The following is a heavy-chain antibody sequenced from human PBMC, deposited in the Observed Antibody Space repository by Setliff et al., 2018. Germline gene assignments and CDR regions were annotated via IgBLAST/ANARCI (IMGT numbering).Heavy chain of an antibody. V-gene: IGHV4-39*07. Sequence: PSETLSLTCPVSGGSISTTDYYWGWIRQPPGKGLEWIGCVYYSGNTYYSPSLKSRVTMFVDTSKNQFSLMLYSVTAADTAIYYCARYDSSGYSENYYSDYWGQGTLVTVSS. D-gene: IGHD3-22*01. CDR3: ARYDSSGYSENYYSDY. CDR1: GGSISTTDYY. J-gene: IGHJ4*02. CDR2: VYYSGNT.